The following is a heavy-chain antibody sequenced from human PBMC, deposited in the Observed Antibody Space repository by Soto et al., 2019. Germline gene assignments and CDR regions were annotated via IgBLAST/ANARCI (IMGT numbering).Heavy chain of an antibody. J-gene: IGHJ6*02. D-gene: IGHD2-15*01. V-gene: IGHV3-48*02. CDR2: ISSSSSTI. CDR3: ARSYCSGGSCYAYYYYGMDV. CDR1: GFTFSSYS. Sequence: EVQLVESGGGLVQPGGSLRLSCAASGFTFSSYSMNWVRQAPGKGLEWVSYISSSSSTIYYADSVKGRFTLSRDNAENLTYLQMSSLRDEDTAVYYCARSYCSGGSCYAYYYYGMDVWGQGTTVTVSS.